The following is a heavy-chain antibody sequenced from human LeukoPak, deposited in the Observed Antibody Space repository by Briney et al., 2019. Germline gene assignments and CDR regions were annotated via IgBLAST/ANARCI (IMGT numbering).Heavy chain of an antibody. D-gene: IGHD1-26*01. CDR3: ASRPASETYFAVFDY. Sequence: AGRSLRLSRAASGITFTNSAVSWVRHAPGKGLEWVSAISGSGSHTYYADAVKGRVTISRDRNTLYLQMNSLRDDDTAVYYCASRPASETYFAVFDYWGQGTLVTVSS. J-gene: IGHJ4*02. CDR1: GITFTNSA. CDR2: ISGSGSHT. V-gene: IGHV3-23*01.